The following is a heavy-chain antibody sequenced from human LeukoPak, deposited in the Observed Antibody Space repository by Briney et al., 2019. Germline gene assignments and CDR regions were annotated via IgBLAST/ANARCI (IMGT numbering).Heavy chain of an antibody. CDR3: ARAQTYCGDDCYVYYFDY. CDR2: INPNSGGT. CDR1: GYTFTGYY. Sequence: ASVEVSCKASGYTFTGYYMHWVRQAPGQGLEWMGWINPNSGGTKFAQKFQGRVTMTRDTSISTAYMEMTSLRSDDTAVYYCARAQTYCGDDCYVYYFDYWGQGTLVTVSS. J-gene: IGHJ4*02. D-gene: IGHD2-21*01. V-gene: IGHV1-2*02.